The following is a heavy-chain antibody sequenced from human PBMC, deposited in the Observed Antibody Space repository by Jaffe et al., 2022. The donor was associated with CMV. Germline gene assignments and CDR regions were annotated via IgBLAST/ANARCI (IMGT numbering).Heavy chain of an antibody. CDR3: ARDWAGIAAAGTLDY. CDR1: GFTFSSYG. CDR2: IWYDGSNK. D-gene: IGHD6-13*01. V-gene: IGHV3-33*01. J-gene: IGHJ4*02. Sequence: QVQLVESGGGVVQPGRSLRLSCAASGFTFSSYGMHWVRQAPGKGLEWVAVIWYDGSNKYYADSVKGRFTISRDNSKNTLYLQMNSLRAEDTAVYYCARDWAGIAAAGTLDYWGQGTLVTVSS.